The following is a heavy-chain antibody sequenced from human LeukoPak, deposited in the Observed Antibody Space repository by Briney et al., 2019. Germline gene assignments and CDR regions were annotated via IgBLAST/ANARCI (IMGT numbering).Heavy chain of an antibody. D-gene: IGHD6-13*01. CDR2: ISTSSSYI. CDR3: ARTLGIAAAGMGY. CDR1: GFTFSTYS. Sequence: GGSLRLSCAASGFTFSTYSMNWVRQAPGKGLEWVSSISTSSSYIYYGDSVRGRFTVSRDNAKSSLYLQMNSLRAEDTAVYYCARTLGIAAAGMGYWGQGTLVTVSS. J-gene: IGHJ4*02. V-gene: IGHV3-21*06.